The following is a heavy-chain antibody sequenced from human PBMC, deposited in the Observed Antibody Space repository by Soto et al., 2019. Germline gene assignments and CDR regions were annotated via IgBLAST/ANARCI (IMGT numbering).Heavy chain of an antibody. CDR2: ISYDGSNK. CDR1: GFTFSSYG. CDR3: AKDVRSIAAAGTTDY. J-gene: IGHJ4*02. V-gene: IGHV3-30*18. D-gene: IGHD6-13*01. Sequence: QVQLVESGGGVVQPGRSLRLSCAASGFTFSSYGVHWVRQAPGKGLEWVAVISYDGSNKYYADSVKGRFTISRDNSKNTLYLQMNSLRAEDTAVYYCAKDVRSIAAAGTTDYWGQGTLVTVSS.